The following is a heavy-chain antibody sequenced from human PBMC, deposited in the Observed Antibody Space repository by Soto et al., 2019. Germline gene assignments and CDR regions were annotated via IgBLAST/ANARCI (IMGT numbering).Heavy chain of an antibody. CDR1: GFTFSSYS. J-gene: IGHJ4*02. CDR2: FRSGGDDDTT. V-gene: IGHV3-23*01. CDR3: AKKVNSGSGSQFFDY. Sequence: GGSLRLSCAASGFTFSSYSMSWVRQAPGKGLEWVSGFRSGGDDDTTYYADSVRGRFTTSRDNSKNTLFLQMNSLRAEDTAIYYCAKKVNSGSGSQFFDYWGQGTQVTVSS. D-gene: IGHD3-10*01.